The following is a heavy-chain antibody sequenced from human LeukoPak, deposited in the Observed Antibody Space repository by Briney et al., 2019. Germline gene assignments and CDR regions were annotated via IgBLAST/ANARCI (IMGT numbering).Heavy chain of an antibody. J-gene: IGHJ4*02. CDR3: TRPQVAAGFDY. V-gene: IGHV3-73*01. CDR1: GFTFSSYE. D-gene: IGHD6-13*01. CDR2: IRSKANSYAT. Sequence: GGSLRLSCAASGFTFSSYEMNWVRQASGKGLEWVGRIRSKANSYATAYAASVKGRFTISRDDSKNTAYLQMNSLKTEDTAVYYCTRPQVAAGFDYWGQGTLVTVSS.